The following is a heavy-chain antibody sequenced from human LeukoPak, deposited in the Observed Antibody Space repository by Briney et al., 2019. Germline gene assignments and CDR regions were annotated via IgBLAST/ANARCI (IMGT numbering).Heavy chain of an antibody. D-gene: IGHD6-6*01. V-gene: IGHV3-33*01. CDR2: IWYDGSNK. Sequence: GRSLRLSCAASGFTFSSYGMHWVRQAPGKGLEWVAVIWYDGSNKYYADSVKGRFTISRDNSKNTLYLQKNSLRAEDTAVYYCARSAVPRRNYFDYWGQGTLVTVSS. CDR1: GFTFSSYG. J-gene: IGHJ4*02. CDR3: ARSAVPRRNYFDY.